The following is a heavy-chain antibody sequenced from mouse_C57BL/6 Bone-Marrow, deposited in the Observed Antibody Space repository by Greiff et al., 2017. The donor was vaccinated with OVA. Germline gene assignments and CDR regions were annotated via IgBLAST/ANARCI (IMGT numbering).Heavy chain of an antibody. J-gene: IGHJ3*01. CDR2: IYPRSGNT. CDR1: GYTFTSYG. CDR3: AGWGDDYDAWFAY. Sequence: QVQLQQSGAELARPGASVKLSCKASGYTFTSYGISWVKQRTGQGLEWIGEIYPRSGNTYYNEKFKGKATLTADKSSSTAYMELRSLTSEDSAVYFCAGWGDDYDAWFAYWGQGTLVTVSA. V-gene: IGHV1-81*01. D-gene: IGHD2-4*01.